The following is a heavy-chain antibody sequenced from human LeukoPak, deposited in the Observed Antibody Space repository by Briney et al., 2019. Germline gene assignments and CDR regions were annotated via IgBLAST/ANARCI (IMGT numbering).Heavy chain of an antibody. V-gene: IGHV4-59*08. CDR2: IYYSGST. J-gene: IGHJ3*02. CDR1: GGSISSYY. CDR3: ARYPHYYGSGSITDDAFDI. D-gene: IGHD3-10*01. Sequence: SETLSLTCTVSGGSISSYYWSWIRQPPGKGLEWIGYIYYSGSTNYNPSLKSRVTISVDTSKNQFSLKLSSATAADTAVYYCARYPHYYGSGSITDDAFDIWGQGTMVTVSS.